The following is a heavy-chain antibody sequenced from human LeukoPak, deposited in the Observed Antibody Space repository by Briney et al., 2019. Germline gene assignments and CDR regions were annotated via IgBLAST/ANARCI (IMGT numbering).Heavy chain of an antibody. CDR2: IWYDGSNK. CDR1: GFTFSSYG. V-gene: IGHV3-33*01. CDR3: ARDKYYYDSSGYFDY. Sequence: GGSLRLSCAASGFTFSSYGMHWVRQAPGKGLEWVAVIWYDGSNKYYADSVKGRFTISRDNSKNTLYPQMNSLRAEDTAVYYCARDKYYYDSSGYFDYWGQGTLVTVSS. D-gene: IGHD3-22*01. J-gene: IGHJ4*02.